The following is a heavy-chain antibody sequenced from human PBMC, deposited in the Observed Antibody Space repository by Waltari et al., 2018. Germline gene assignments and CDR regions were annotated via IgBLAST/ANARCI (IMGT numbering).Heavy chain of an antibody. CDR1: GGSISSYY. CDR2: NYTSGST. CDR3: ARGEDCSSTSCYEGEDWFDP. D-gene: IGHD2-2*01. V-gene: IGHV4-4*07. J-gene: IGHJ5*02. Sequence: QVQLQESGPGLVKPSETLSLTCTVSGGSISSYYWRWIRQPAGTGREWIGRNYTSGSTNYNPSLKSRVTMSVDTSKNQFSLKLSSVTAADTAVYYCARGEDCSSTSCYEGEDWFDPWGQGTLVTVSS.